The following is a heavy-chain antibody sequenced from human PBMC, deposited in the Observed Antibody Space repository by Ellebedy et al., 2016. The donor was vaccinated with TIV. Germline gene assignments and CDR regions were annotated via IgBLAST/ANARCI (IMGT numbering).Heavy chain of an antibody. Sequence: SLKISXAASGFTFDDYAMHWVRQAPGKGLEWVSGISWNSGSIGYADSVKGRFTISRDNSKNTLYLQMNSLRAEDTAVYYCARPRGIAVAGTYYYYYGMDVWGQGTTVTVSS. CDR3: ARPRGIAVAGTYYYYYGMDV. CDR1: GFTFDDYA. V-gene: IGHV3-9*01. J-gene: IGHJ6*02. D-gene: IGHD6-19*01. CDR2: ISWNSGSI.